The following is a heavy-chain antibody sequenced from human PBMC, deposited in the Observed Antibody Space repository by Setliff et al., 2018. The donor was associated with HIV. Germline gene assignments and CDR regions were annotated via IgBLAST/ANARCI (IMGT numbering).Heavy chain of an antibody. CDR2: IFYSGTT. CDR3: ARHTKLGIGGNDVFDI. J-gene: IGHJ3*02. CDR1: GGSIKGSYY. D-gene: IGHD7-27*01. Sequence: KPSETLSLTCTVSGGSIKGSYYWGWIRQPPGKGLEWIGSIFYSGTTYYNQSLKSRVTISVDKSQNQVSLKLRSVTAADTALYSCARHTKLGIGGNDVFDIWGQGTMVTVSS. V-gene: IGHV4-39*01.